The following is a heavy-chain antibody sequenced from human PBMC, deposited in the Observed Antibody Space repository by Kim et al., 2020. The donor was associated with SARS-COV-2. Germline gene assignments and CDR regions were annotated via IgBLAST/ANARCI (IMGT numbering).Heavy chain of an antibody. Sequence: GGSLRLSCAASGFTFSSYAMSWVRQAPGKGLEWVSAISGSGGSTYYADSVKGRFTISRDNSKNTLYLQMNSLRAEDTAVYYCAKEGAYSSSWYDWFDPWGQGTLVTVSS. V-gene: IGHV3-23*01. CDR3: AKEGAYSSSWYDWFDP. J-gene: IGHJ5*02. CDR2: ISGSGGST. D-gene: IGHD6-13*01. CDR1: GFTFSSYA.